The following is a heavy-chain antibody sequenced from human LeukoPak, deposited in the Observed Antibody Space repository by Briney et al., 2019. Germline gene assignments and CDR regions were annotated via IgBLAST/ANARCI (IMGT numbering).Heavy chain of an antibody. CDR2: IYTSGST. V-gene: IGHV4-4*09. CDR3: ARQRRFFDY. D-gene: IGHD6-25*01. Sequence: SETLSLTCTVSGGSISSYYWSWIRQPPGKGLEWIGYIYTSGSTNYNPSLKSRVPISVDTSKNQFSLKLSSVTAADTAVYYCARQRRFFDYWGQGTLVTVSS. J-gene: IGHJ4*02. CDR1: GGSISSYY.